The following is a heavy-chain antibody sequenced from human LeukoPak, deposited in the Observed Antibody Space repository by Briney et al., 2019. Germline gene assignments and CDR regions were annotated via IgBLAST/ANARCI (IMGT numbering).Heavy chain of an antibody. CDR2: ISRGSGTV. D-gene: IGHD1-14*01. V-gene: IGHV3-11*01. CDR3: ARESGPGAFDV. Sequence: PGGSLRLSCVASGFIFSDSYMIWIRQAPGRRLEWVSYISRGSGTVFYTDSVKGRFTVSRDIAENSLYLQMNNLRVEDTAVYFCARESGPGAFDVWGQGTGVIVSS. CDR1: GFIFSDSY. J-gene: IGHJ3*01.